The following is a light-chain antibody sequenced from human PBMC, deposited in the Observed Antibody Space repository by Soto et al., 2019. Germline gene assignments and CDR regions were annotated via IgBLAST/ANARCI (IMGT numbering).Light chain of an antibody. CDR1: QSVSSN. CDR2: GAS. CDR3: QQYNNWTLT. V-gene: IGKV3-15*01. J-gene: IGKJ4*01. Sequence: EIGMTQSPAHPSVFPGERATLSCRARQSVSSNLAWYQQKPGQAPRLLIYGASTRATGIPARFSGSGSGTEFTLTISSLQSEDFAVYYCQQYNNWTLTFGGGTKVDIK.